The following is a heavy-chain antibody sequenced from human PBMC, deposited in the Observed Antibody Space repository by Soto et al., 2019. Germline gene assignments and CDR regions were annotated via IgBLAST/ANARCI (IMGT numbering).Heavy chain of an antibody. J-gene: IGHJ4*02. CDR2: ISGSGGST. CDR1: GFTFSSYA. CDR3: AIETNYYDSSGYNDY. D-gene: IGHD3-22*01. V-gene: IGHV3-23*01. Sequence: TGGSLRPSSAASGFTFSSYAMSWVRQAPGKGLAWASAISGSGGSTYYAASVKGRFTISRDNSKNTLYLQMNSLRAEDTAVYYCAIETNYYDSSGYNDYWGQGTLVTVSS.